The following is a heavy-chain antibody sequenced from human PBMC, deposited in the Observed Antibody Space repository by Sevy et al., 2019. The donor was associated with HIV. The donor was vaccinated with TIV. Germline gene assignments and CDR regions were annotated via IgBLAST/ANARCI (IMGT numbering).Heavy chain of an antibody. J-gene: IGHJ4*02. CDR1: GFMFSSYD. Sequence: GGSLRLSCAASGFMFSSYDMNWVRQAPGKGLEWVSYISSTGSTLNYADSWRGRFTISRDNAKNSVFLQMNSLRAEDTAFYYCARDLPPSATTVAHFDYWGQGSLVTVSS. V-gene: IGHV3-48*03. CDR3: ARDLPPSATTVAHFDY. D-gene: IGHD4-17*01. CDR2: ISSTGSTL.